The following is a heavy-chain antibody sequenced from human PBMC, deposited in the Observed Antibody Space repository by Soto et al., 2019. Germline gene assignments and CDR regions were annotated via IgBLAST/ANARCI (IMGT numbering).Heavy chain of an antibody. V-gene: IGHV1-69*13. CDR1: GGTFSSYA. J-gene: IGHJ6*02. D-gene: IGHD2-15*01. Sequence: RASVKVSCKASGGTFSSYAISWVRQAPGQGLEWMGGIIPIFGTANYAQKFQGRVTITADESTSTAYMELSSLRSEDTAVYYCARPTWGYCSGGSCYSGSYYYGMDVWGQGTTVTVSS. CDR3: ARPTWGYCSGGSCYSGSYYYGMDV. CDR2: IIPIFGTA.